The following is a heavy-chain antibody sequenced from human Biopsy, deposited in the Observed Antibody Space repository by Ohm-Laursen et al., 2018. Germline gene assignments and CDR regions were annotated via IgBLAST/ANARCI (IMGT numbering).Heavy chain of an antibody. CDR3: ARVGVGAPSIDYFDS. CDR2: IYYSGST. D-gene: IGHD1-26*01. V-gene: IGHV4-59*01. J-gene: IGHJ4*02. Sequence: SETLSLTCTVSGGSIYNFFWSWIRQPPGKGLEWLGYIYYSGSTNYNPSLKSRVTISVDRSKNHFSLELSSVTAADMAVYYCARVGVGAPSIDYFDSWGQGALVTVSS. CDR1: GGSIYNFF.